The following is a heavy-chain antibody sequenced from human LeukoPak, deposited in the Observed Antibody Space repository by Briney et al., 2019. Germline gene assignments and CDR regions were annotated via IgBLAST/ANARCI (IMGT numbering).Heavy chain of an antibody. D-gene: IGHD2-8*01. J-gene: IGHJ4*02. Sequence: GGSLRLSCAASGFTFSSYAMSWVRQAPGKGPEWVAVIWYDGSNKYYADSVKGRFTISRDNSKNTLYLQMNSLRAEDTAVYYCARANVLMVYATPEYYFDYWGQGTLVTVSS. CDR1: GFTFSSYA. CDR3: ARANVLMVYATPEYYFDY. CDR2: IWYDGSNK. V-gene: IGHV3-33*08.